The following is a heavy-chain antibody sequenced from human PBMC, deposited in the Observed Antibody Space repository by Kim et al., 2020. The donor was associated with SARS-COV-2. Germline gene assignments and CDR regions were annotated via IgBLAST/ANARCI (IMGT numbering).Heavy chain of an antibody. J-gene: IGHJ6*02. Sequence: GGSLRLSCAASGFTFSSYWMHWVRQAPGKGLVWVSRINSDGSSTSYADSVKGRFTISRDNAKNTLYLQMNSLRAEDTAVYYCARVGYDFWSGYRYYYGMDVWGQGTTVTVSS. CDR2: INSDGSST. CDR3: ARVGYDFWSGYRYYYGMDV. D-gene: IGHD3-3*01. CDR1: GFTFSSYW. V-gene: IGHV3-74*01.